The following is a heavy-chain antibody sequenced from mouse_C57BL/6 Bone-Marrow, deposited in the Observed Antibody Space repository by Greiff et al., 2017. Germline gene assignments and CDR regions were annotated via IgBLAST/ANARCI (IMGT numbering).Heavy chain of an antibody. D-gene: IGHD2-3*01. J-gene: IGHJ1*03. CDR3: ARCYDGYSYWYFDV. V-gene: IGHV1-55*01. Sequence: QVQLQQPGAELVKPGASVKMSCKASGYTFTSYWITWVKQRPGQGLEWIGDIYPGSGSTNYNEKFKSKATLTVDTSSSTAYMQLSSLTSEYSAVYYCARCYDGYSYWYFDVWGTGTTVTVSS. CDR1: GYTFTSYW. CDR2: IYPGSGST.